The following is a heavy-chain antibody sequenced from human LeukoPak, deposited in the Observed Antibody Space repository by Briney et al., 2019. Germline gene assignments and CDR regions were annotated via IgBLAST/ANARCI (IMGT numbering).Heavy chain of an antibody. CDR3: AKDQGYGDFGGVDY. CDR1: GFTFSSYG. CDR2: ISYDGSNK. D-gene: IGHD3-16*01. Sequence: GGSLRLSCAASGFTFSSYGMHWVRQAPGKGLGWVAVISYDGSNKYYADSVKGRFTISRDNSKNTLYLQMNSLRAEDTAVYYCAKDQGYGDFGGVDYWGQGTLVTVSS. J-gene: IGHJ4*02. V-gene: IGHV3-30*18.